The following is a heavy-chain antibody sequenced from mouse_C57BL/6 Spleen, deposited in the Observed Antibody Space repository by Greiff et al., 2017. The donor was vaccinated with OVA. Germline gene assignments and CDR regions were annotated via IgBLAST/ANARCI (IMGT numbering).Heavy chain of an antibody. CDR2: ISNGGGST. CDR3: ASYGYDWYFDV. D-gene: IGHD2-2*01. J-gene: IGHJ1*03. Sequence: EVMLVESGGGLVQPGGSLKLSCAASGFTFSDYYMYWVRQTPEKRLEWVAYISNGGGSTYYPDTVKGRFTISRDNAKNTLYLQMSRLKSEDTAMYYCASYGYDWYFDVWGTGTTVTVSS. CDR1: GFTFSDYY. V-gene: IGHV5-12*01.